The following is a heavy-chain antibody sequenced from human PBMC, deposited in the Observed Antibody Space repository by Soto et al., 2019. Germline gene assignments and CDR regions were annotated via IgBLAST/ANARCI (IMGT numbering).Heavy chain of an antibody. CDR3: ARGEIVLVPADMDVYGMDV. CDR1: GGTFSSYA. V-gene: IGHV1-69*12. CDR2: IIPIFGTA. D-gene: IGHD2-2*01. Sequence: QVQLVQSGAEVKKPGSSVKVSSKASGGTFSSYAISWVRQAPGQGLEWMGGIIPIFGTANYAQKFQGRVTITADESTSTAYMEMSSLRSEDTAVYYCARGEIVLVPADMDVYGMDVWGQGTTVTVSS. J-gene: IGHJ6*02.